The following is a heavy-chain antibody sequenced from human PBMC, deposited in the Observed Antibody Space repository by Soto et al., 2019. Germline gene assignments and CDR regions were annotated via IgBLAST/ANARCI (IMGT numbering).Heavy chain of an antibody. CDR3: AKHPLWFGELD. J-gene: IGHJ4*02. CDR2: ISSSGADT. CDR1: GFTFSSYA. D-gene: IGHD3-10*01. Sequence: EGQLLESGGGLVQPGGSLRLSCAASGFTFSSYAMNWVRQAPGKGLEWVSAISSSGADTYYADSVKGRFTISRDNYKNTLYLQMNSLRAEDTAVYYCAKHPLWFGELDWGQGTLVTVSS. V-gene: IGHV3-23*01.